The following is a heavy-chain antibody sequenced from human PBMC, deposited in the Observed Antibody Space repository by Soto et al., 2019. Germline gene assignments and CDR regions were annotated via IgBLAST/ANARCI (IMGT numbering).Heavy chain of an antibody. CDR2: IYYSGST. CDR1: GGSISSGGYY. CDR3: ARDKRSIFGVAVANWFDP. D-gene: IGHD3-3*01. J-gene: IGHJ5*02. Sequence: QVQLQESGPGLVKPSQTLSLTCTVSGGSISSGGYYWSWIRQHPGKGLEWIVYIYYSGSTYYNPSLKSRVTIPVDTSKNQFSLKLSSVTAADTAVYYCARDKRSIFGVAVANWFDPWGQGTLVTVSS. V-gene: IGHV4-31*03.